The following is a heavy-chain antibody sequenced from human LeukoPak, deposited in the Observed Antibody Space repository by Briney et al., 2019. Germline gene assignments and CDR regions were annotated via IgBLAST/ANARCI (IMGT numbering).Heavy chain of an antibody. CDR1: GGSFSGYY. V-gene: IGHV4-34*01. CDR3: ARGYYGSGRNLDY. D-gene: IGHD3-10*01. J-gene: IGHJ4*02. Sequence: KPSETLSLTCAVYGGSFSGYYWSWIRQPPGKGLEWIGEINHSGSTNYNPSLKSRVTISVDTSKTQFSLKLSSVTAADTAVYYCARGYYGSGRNLDYWGQGTLVTVSS. CDR2: INHSGST.